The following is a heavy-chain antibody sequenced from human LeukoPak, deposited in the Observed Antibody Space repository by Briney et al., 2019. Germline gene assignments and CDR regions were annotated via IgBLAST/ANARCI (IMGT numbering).Heavy chain of an antibody. CDR2: IRYDGSNK. J-gene: IGHJ3*02. V-gene: IGHV3-30*02. CDR3: ARDFLSGSYFAFDI. CDR1: GFTFSSYA. D-gene: IGHD1-26*01. Sequence: GGSLRLSCVASGFTFSSYAMSWVRQAPGKGLEWVAFIRYDGSNKYYADSVKGRFTISRDNAKNSLYLQMNSLRAEDTAVYYCARDFLSGSYFAFDIWGQGTMVTVSS.